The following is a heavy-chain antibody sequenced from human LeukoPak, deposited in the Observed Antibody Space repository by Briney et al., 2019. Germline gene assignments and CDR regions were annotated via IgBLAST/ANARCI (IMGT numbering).Heavy chain of an antibody. CDR2: IKQDGSET. D-gene: IGHD1-26*01. Sequence: GGSLRLSCAASGFTFSSYAMTWVRQAPGKGLEWVATIKQDGSETHYVDSVKGRFTISRDNSDNSLYLQMNSLRAEDTAVYYCARRSRSGSYFDYWGQGTLVTVSS. CDR1: GFTFSSYA. J-gene: IGHJ4*02. CDR3: ARRSRSGSYFDY. V-gene: IGHV3-7*01.